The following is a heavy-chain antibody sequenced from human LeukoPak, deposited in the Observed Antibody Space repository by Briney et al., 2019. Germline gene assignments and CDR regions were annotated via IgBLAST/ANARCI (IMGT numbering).Heavy chain of an antibody. CDR1: GFTFSSYS. J-gene: IGHJ3*02. Sequence: GGSLRLSCAASGFTFSSYSMNWVRQAPRKGLEWVSYISSSSSTIYYADSVKGRFTISRDNAKNSLYLQMNSLRAEDTAVYYCARDYLALLGGAPYDAFDIWGQGTMVTVSS. D-gene: IGHD1-26*01. CDR3: ARDYLALLGGAPYDAFDI. V-gene: IGHV3-48*01. CDR2: ISSSSSTI.